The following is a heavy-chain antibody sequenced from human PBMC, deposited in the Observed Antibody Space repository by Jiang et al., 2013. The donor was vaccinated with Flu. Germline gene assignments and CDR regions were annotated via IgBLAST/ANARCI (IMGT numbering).Heavy chain of an antibody. CDR1: GFSLSSSSVG. Sequence: KPTQTLTLTCTFSGFSLSSSSVGVGWVRQSPGKALEWLALIYWNDDKRYSPSLKNRLTITKDTSTKQVVLTMADMDIMDTATYFCTHGRIFPSSYLDNTFDVWGQGTLVTVSS. CDR2: IYWNDDK. V-gene: IGHV2-5*01. J-gene: IGHJ3*01. D-gene: IGHD2-2*03. CDR3: THGRIFPSSYLDNTFDV.